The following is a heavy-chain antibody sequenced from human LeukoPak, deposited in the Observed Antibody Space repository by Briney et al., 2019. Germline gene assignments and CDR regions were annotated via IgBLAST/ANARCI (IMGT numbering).Heavy chain of an antibody. CDR1: GFTFSSYA. V-gene: IGHV3-30-3*01. J-gene: IGHJ4*02. Sequence: PGRSLRLSCAASGFTFSSYAMRWVRQAPGKGLEWVAVISYDGSNKYYADSVKGRFTISRDNSKNTLYLQMNSLRSEDTAVYYCARTRGDYGDHERLDYWGQGTLVTVSS. CDR3: ARTRGDYGDHERLDY. D-gene: IGHD4-17*01. CDR2: ISYDGSNK.